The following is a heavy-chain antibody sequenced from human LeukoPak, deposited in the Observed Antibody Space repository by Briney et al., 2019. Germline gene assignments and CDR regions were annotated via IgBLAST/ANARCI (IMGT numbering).Heavy chain of an antibody. CDR2: ISSSSSYI. J-gene: IGHJ3*02. CDR1: GFTFSSYS. CDR3: ARVMLRSYDSSYDAFDI. D-gene: IGHD3-22*01. V-gene: IGHV3-21*01. Sequence: KPGGSLRLSCAASGFTFSSYSMNWVRQAPGKGLEWVSSISSSSSYIYYADSVKGQFTISRDNAKNSLYLQMNSLRAEDTAVYYCARVMLRSYDSSYDAFDIWGQGTMVTVSS.